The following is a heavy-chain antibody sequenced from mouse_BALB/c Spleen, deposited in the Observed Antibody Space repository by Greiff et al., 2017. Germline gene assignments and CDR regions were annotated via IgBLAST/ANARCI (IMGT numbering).Heavy chain of an antibody. J-gene: IGHJ3*01. V-gene: IGHV1S81*02. CDR1: GYTFTSYY. Sequence: QVQLQQPGAELVKPGASVKLSCKASGYTFTSYYMYWVKQRPGQGLEWIGGINPSNGGTNFNEKFKSKATLTVDKSSSTAYMQLSSLTSEDSAVYYCTREDYRYAAWFAYWGQGTLVTVSA. CDR3: TREDYRYAAWFAY. CDR2: INPSNGGT. D-gene: IGHD2-14*01.